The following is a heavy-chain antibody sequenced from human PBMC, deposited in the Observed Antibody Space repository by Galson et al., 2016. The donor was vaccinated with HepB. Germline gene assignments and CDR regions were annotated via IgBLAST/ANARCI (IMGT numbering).Heavy chain of an antibody. Sequence: QSGAEVKKPGESLKISCKGSGYSLTTYLIGWVRQMPGKGLEWMGIVYLGDSDTRYSPSFQGQVTISADKAINTAYLQWSSLKASDTAMYYCARTRRPHRGYNYVYDAFDIWGQGTMVTVSS. CDR1: GYSLTTYL. D-gene: IGHD5-18*01. J-gene: IGHJ3*02. CDR3: ARTRRPHRGYNYVYDAFDI. V-gene: IGHV5-51*01. CDR2: VYLGDSDT.